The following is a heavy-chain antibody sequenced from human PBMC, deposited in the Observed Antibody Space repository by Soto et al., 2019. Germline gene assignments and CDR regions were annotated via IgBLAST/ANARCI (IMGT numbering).Heavy chain of an antibody. CDR3: ARDPGIPGRYWYCDL. V-gene: IGHV1-2*04. CDR1: GYKFTDYY. CDR2: VNPKRGDA. Sequence: QVVLVHSGAEVKKPGASVEVSCKASGYKFTDYYIHWVRQAPGQGPEWMGWVNPKRGDAVYAQKFQGWVTMTRDTATTTAYLEVNRLKSDDTAVYYCARDPGIPGRYWYCDLWGRGTLVTVSS. D-gene: IGHD1-20*01. J-gene: IGHJ2*01.